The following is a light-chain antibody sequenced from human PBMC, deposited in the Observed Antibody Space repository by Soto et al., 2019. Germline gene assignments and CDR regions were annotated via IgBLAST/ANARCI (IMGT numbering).Light chain of an antibody. V-gene: IGKV3-15*01. CDR3: QQYNNWPPYT. Sequence: EIVMTQSPATLSVSPGERATLFCRASQSVSSNLAWYQQKPGQAPRLLIYGASTRATGIPARFGGSGSGTEFTLTISSLQSEDFAVYYCQQYNNWPPYTFGQGTKLEIK. CDR1: QSVSSN. CDR2: GAS. J-gene: IGKJ2*01.